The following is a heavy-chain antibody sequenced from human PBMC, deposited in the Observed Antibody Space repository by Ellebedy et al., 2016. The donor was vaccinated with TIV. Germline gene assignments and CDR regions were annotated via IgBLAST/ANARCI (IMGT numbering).Heavy chain of an antibody. CDR2: IYPGDSDT. J-gene: IGHJ4*02. CDR1: GYTFISYW. CDR3: ARVYSYGLDF. D-gene: IGHD5-18*01. V-gene: IGHV5-51*01. Sequence: GESLKISXKGSGYTFISYWIGWVRQMPGKGLEWMGVIYPGDSDTRYSPSFQGQVTISADKSVTTAYLQWSNLTASDTAMYYCARVYSYGLDFWGPGTLVTVSP.